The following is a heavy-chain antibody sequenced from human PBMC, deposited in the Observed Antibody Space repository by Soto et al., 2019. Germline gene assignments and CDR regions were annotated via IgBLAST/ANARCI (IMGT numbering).Heavy chain of an antibody. Sequence: GGSVRLSCTAAGCNLNNYSMNWVRKTPGKGLEWVAYISWGTTTIYYADSVKGRFTISRDNAKNSLYLQMNSLRDEDTAVYYCAREMATITEIDYWGQGTLVTVSS. J-gene: IGHJ4*02. D-gene: IGHD5-12*01. CDR2: ISWGTTTI. CDR3: AREMATITEIDY. V-gene: IGHV3-48*02. CDR1: GCNLNNYS.